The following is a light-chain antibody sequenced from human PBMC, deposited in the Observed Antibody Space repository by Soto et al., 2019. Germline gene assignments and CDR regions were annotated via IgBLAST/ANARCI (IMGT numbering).Light chain of an antibody. J-gene: IGLJ1*01. CDR3: ATWDSGLIAYV. CDR2: DNA. Sequence: QSVLTQPPSVSAAPGQKVTIACSGRNSNVGANYVSWYQQFPGTVPKLLIYDNAKRPAGIPDRFSGSKSGTSATLDITGLQTGDEADYYCATWDSGLIAYVFASGTKVTVL. CDR1: NSNVGANY. V-gene: IGLV1-51*01.